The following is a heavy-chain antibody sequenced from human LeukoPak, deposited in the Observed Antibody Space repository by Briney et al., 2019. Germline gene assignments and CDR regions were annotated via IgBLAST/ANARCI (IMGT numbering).Heavy chain of an antibody. CDR3: ARAVQLERPPPLIGHYYMDV. CDR1: GFTFSSYW. Sequence: GGSLRLSCAASGFTFSSYWMSWVRQAPGKGLEWVANINQHGSESYYVDSVKGRFIISRDNAKNSMYLHMSSLRGDDMAVYYCARAVQLERPPPLIGHYYMDVWGKGTTVTVSS. V-gene: IGHV3-7*01. D-gene: IGHD1-1*01. CDR2: INQHGSES. J-gene: IGHJ6*03.